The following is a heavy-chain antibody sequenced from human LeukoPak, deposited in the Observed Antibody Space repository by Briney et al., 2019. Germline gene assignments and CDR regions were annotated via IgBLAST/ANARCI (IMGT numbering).Heavy chain of an antibody. D-gene: IGHD3-9*01. CDR2: ITSGSASM. V-gene: IGHV3-21*01. CDR3: ARTYYDILTAYNPYFDY. Sequence: GGSLRLSCAASGFTFTTYSMNWVRQAPGKGLEWVSSITSGSASMYYADSVKGRFTTSRDNAKNSLYLQMNSLRAEDTAVYYCARTYYDILTAYNPYFDYWGQGTLVTVSS. J-gene: IGHJ4*02. CDR1: GFTFTTYS.